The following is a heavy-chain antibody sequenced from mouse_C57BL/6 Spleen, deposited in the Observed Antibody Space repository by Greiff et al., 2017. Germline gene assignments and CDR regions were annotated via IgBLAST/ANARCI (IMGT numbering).Heavy chain of an antibody. V-gene: IGHV1-50*01. Sequence: QVQLQQPGAELVKPGASVKLSCKASGYTFTSYWMQWVKQRPGQGLEWIGEIDPSDSYTNYNQKFKGKATLTVDTSSSTAYMQLSSLTSEDSAVYYCARRDITGTFDYWGQGTTLTVSS. D-gene: IGHD4-1*01. CDR3: ARRDITGTFDY. CDR2: IDPSDSYT. CDR1: GYTFTSYW. J-gene: IGHJ2*01.